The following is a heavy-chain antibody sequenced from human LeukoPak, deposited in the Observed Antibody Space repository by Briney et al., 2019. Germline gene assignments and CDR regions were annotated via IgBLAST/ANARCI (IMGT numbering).Heavy chain of an antibody. D-gene: IGHD2-2*01. CDR3: AKGRCSGTSCPLDY. V-gene: IGHV3-9*01. Sequence: PGRSLRLSCAASGFTFDDYAMHWVRQAPGKGLEWVSGISWNSGSIGYADSVKGRFTISRDNAKNSLYLQMNSLRAEDTALYYCAKGRCSGTSCPLDYWGQGTLVTVSS. J-gene: IGHJ4*02. CDR2: ISWNSGSI. CDR1: GFTFDDYA.